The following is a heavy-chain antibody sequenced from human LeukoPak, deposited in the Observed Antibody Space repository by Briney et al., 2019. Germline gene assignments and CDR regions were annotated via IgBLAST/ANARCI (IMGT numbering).Heavy chain of an antibody. CDR2: ISYDGSNK. Sequence: QSGRSLRLSCAASGFTFSGYGMHWVRQAPGKGLEWVAVISYDGSNKYFADSVKGRFTISRDNSKNTLYLQMNSLRAEDTAVYYCAKGRAVATILDYWGQGTLVTVSS. CDR1: GFTFSGYG. D-gene: IGHD5-12*01. V-gene: IGHV3-30*18. CDR3: AKGRAVATILDY. J-gene: IGHJ4*02.